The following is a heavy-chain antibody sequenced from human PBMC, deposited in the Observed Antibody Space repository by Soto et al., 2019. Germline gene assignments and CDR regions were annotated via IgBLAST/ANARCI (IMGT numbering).Heavy chain of an antibody. CDR1: GGSFSGYY. J-gene: IGHJ6*02. CDR3: ARGRIQLWSYYYGMDV. V-gene: IGHV4-34*01. D-gene: IGHD5-18*01. Sequence: KPSETLSLTCAVYGGSFSGYYWSWIRQPPGKGLEWIGEINHSGSTNYNPSLKSRVTISVDTSKNQFSLKLSSVTAADTAVYYCARGRIQLWSYYYGMDVWGQGTTVTVSS. CDR2: INHSGST.